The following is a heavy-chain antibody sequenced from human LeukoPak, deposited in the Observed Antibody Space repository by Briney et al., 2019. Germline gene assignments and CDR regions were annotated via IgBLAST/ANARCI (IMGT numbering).Heavy chain of an antibody. CDR1: GFTFDDYA. D-gene: IGHD1-26*01. Sequence: GGSLRLSCAASGFTFDDYAMHWVRQAPGKGLEWVSGISWNSGSIGYADSVKGRFTISRDNAKNSLYLQMNSLRAEDMALYYCAKDSGGSYYYFDYSGPGTLVTVSS. CDR2: ISWNSGSI. J-gene: IGHJ4*02. V-gene: IGHV3-9*03. CDR3: AKDSGGSYYYFDY.